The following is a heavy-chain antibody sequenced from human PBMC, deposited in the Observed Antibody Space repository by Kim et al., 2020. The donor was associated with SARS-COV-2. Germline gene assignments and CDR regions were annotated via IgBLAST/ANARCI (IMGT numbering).Heavy chain of an antibody. Sequence: SETLSLTCTVSGGSISSYYWSWIRQPPGKGLEWIGYIYYSGSTNYNPSLKSRVTISVDTSKNQFSLKLSSVTAADTAVYYCATHRGAEGSWDWFDPWGQGTLVTVSS. CDR3: ATHRGAEGSWDWFDP. V-gene: IGHV4-59*01. J-gene: IGHJ5*02. CDR2: IYYSGST. D-gene: IGHD1-26*01. CDR1: GGSISSYY.